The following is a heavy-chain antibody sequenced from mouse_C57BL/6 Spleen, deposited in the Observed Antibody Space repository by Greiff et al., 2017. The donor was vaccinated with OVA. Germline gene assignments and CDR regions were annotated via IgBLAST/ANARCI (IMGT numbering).Heavy chain of an antibody. CDR2: IYPGSGST. D-gene: IGHD2-3*01. CDR3: ARGGAYDGYPFDC. Sequence: VKQRPGHGLEWIGDIYPGSGSTNYNEKFKSKATLTVDTSSSTAYMQLSSLTSEDSAVYYCARGGAYDGYPFDCWGKGTTLTVSS. J-gene: IGHJ2*01. V-gene: IGHV1-55*01.